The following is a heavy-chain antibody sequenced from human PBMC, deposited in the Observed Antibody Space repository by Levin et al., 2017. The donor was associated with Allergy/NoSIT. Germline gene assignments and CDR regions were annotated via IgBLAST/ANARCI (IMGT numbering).Heavy chain of an antibody. CDR3: ARTPGIAVAGNTSPFDY. CDR1: GGSISSGGYY. CDR2: IYYSGST. Sequence: SETLSLTCTVSGGSISSGGYYWSWIRQHPGKGLEWIGYIYYSGSTYYNPSLKSRVTISVDTSKNQFSLKLSSVTAADTAVYYCARTPGIAVAGNTSPFDYWGQGTLVTVSS. V-gene: IGHV4-31*03. D-gene: IGHD6-19*01. J-gene: IGHJ4*02.